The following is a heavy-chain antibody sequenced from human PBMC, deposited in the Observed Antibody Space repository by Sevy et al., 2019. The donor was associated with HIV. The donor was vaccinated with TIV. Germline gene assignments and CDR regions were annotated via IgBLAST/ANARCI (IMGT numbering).Heavy chain of an antibody. Sequence: GGSLRLSCAASGFTFDDYAIHWVRQAPGKGLEWVSGISWNSGSIGYADSVKGRFTISRDNAKNSLYLQMNSLRAEDTAVYYCARAGDSSGYYGGWDYYYYGMDVWGQGTTVTVSS. J-gene: IGHJ6*02. D-gene: IGHD3-22*01. CDR1: GFTFDDYA. CDR3: ARAGDSSGYYGGWDYYYYGMDV. V-gene: IGHV3-9*01. CDR2: ISWNSGSI.